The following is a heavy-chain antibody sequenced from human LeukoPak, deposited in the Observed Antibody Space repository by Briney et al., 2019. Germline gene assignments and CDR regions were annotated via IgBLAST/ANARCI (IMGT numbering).Heavy chain of an antibody. CDR1: GGSISGYF. V-gene: IGHV4-4*07. Sequence: SETLSLTCTVSGGSISGYFWHWIRQPAGKGLEWIGRVHISETTIYNPSLKSRVTISVDTSNNHFSLNLSSVTAADTAVYYCARGYRISEIRFFEWLLDYWGQGYLVTVSS. J-gene: IGHJ4*02. D-gene: IGHD3-3*01. CDR2: VHISETT. CDR3: ARGYRISEIRFFEWLLDY.